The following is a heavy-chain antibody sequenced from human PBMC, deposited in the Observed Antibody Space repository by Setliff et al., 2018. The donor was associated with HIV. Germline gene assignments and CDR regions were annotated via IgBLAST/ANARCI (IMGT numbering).Heavy chain of an antibody. Sequence: SETLSLTCSVSGGSISSSTYYWGWIRQPPGKGLEWIGDIFYTGSTYHNPSLKSRVAISVDTSENQFSLKLNSVTAADTADYYCARRGRDGVFIMFATGFDPWGQGALVTVSS. CDR3: ARRGRDGVFIMFATGFDP. CDR2: IFYTGST. V-gene: IGHV4-39*01. J-gene: IGHJ5*02. D-gene: IGHD3-10*02. CDR1: GGSISSSTYY.